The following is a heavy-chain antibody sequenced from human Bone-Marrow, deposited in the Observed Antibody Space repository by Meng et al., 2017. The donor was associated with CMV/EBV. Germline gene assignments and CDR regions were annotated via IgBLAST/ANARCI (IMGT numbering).Heavy chain of an antibody. CDR3: ARPPFGTSTSCRSDYFDY. CDR1: GGSFSGYY. D-gene: IGHD2-2*01. Sequence: SETLSLTCAVYGGSFSGYYWSWIRQPPGKGLEWIGEINHGGSTNYNPTLKSRVTISVNTSKNQFSLKLSPVTAADTAVYYCARPPFGTSTSCRSDYFDYWGQGTLVTVSS. CDR2: INHGGST. V-gene: IGHV4-34*01. J-gene: IGHJ4*02.